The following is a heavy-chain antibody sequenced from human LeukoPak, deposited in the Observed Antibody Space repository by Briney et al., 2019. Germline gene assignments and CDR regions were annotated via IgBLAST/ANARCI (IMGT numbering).Heavy chain of an antibody. D-gene: IGHD3-9*01. J-gene: IGHJ4*02. CDR3: TRDPLRYLRVGHYDY. Sequence: PGGSLRLSCAASGFTFSNSAMNWVRQVPGKGLEWVSSIDYDSSHIYYAASVRGRFTISRDNARNSVYLQMNSLRVEDTAVYYCTRDPLRYLRVGHYDYWGQGTLVAVSS. CDR1: GFTFSNSA. CDR2: IDYDSSHI. V-gene: IGHV3-21*01.